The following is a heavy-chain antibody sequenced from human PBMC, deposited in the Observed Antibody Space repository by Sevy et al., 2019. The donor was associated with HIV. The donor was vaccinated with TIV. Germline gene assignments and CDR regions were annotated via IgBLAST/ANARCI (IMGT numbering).Heavy chain of an antibody. CDR3: ARDKAIVVPVKGGVLYGMDV. CDR1: GGTFSSYA. J-gene: IGHJ6*02. V-gene: IGHV1-69*13. D-gene: IGHD2-15*01. CDR2: IIPIFGTA. Sequence: ASVKVSCKASGGTFSSYAISWVRQAPGQGLEWMGGIIPIFGTANYAQKFQGRVTITADESTSTAYMELSSLRSEDTAVNYCARDKAIVVPVKGGVLYGMDVWGQGTTVTVSS.